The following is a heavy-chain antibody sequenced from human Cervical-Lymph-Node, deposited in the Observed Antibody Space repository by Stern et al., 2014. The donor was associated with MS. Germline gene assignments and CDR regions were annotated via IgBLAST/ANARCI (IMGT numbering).Heavy chain of an antibody. CDR1: GGSVSSGDNY. V-gene: IGHV4-30-4*01. J-gene: IGHJ4*02. D-gene: IGHD1-14*01. Sequence: QVQLQESGPGLVKPSQTLSLTCTVSGGSVSSGDNYWSWIRQPPGKGLEWIGCIYYSGSTYYNPSLKSRLTISLDTSKNHFSLRLTSVTAADTAVYYCARGEEGGVLEPHRGFDSWGQGTLVTVSS. CDR3: ARGEEGGVLEPHRGFDS. CDR2: IYYSGST.